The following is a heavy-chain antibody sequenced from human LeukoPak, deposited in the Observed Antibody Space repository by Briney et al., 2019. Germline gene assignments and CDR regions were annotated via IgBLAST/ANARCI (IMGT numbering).Heavy chain of an antibody. D-gene: IGHD4-17*01. Sequence: PGGSLRLSCTASGFTFSSYWMTWVRQAPGKGLEWVANIKQDGSEKYYVDSVKGRFTISRDNAKNSLYLQMNSLRADDTAIYYCARSNLDGDCGDYRPYDYWGQGTLVTVSS. CDR2: IKQDGSEK. CDR1: GFTFSSYW. CDR3: ARSNLDGDCGDYRPYDY. J-gene: IGHJ4*02. V-gene: IGHV3-7*01.